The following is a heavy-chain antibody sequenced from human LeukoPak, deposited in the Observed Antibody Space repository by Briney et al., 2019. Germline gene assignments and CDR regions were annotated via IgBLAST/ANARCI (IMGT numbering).Heavy chain of an antibody. J-gene: IGHJ4*02. Sequence: SETLSLTCTVSGGSISSYYWSWIRQPAGKGLEWIGRIYTSGSTNYNPSLKSRVTISVDKSKNQFSLKPSSVTAADTAVYYCARGAAPKAYFDYWGQGTLVTVSS. D-gene: IGHD6-13*01. CDR3: ARGAAPKAYFDY. CDR1: GGSISSYY. CDR2: IYTSGST. V-gene: IGHV4-4*07.